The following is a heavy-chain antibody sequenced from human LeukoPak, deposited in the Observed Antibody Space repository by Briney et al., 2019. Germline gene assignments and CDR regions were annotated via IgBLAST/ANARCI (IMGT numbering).Heavy chain of an antibody. CDR2: ISGSGRRT. J-gene: IGHJ4*02. V-gene: IGHV3-23*01. D-gene: IGHD1-1*01. Sequence: GGSLRLSCAASGFPFSNYAMSWVRQAPGKGLEWVSGISGSGRRTYYADSVKGRFTISRDNSKNTLFLQMNSLRAEDTAIYYCAKPRLTGTTLSPFEYWGQGTLVTVSS. CDR3: AKPRLTGTTLSPFEY. CDR1: GFPFSNYA.